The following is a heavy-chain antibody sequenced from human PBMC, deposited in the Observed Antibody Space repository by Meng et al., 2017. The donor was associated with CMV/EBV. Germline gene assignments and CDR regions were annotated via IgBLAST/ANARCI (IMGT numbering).Heavy chain of an antibody. V-gene: IGHV3-21*01. D-gene: IGHD2-21*01. CDR2: ISSNGAHT. CDR1: GFTFSTYS. J-gene: IGHJ4*02. CDR3: ARDHPGIGSPDY. Sequence: GESLKISCAASGFTFSTYSMNWVRQAPGKGLEWVSSISSNGAHTKYADSVKGRFAIFRDNSKRSLYLRMNSLRAEDTAVYFCARDHPGIGSPDYWGQGILVTVSS.